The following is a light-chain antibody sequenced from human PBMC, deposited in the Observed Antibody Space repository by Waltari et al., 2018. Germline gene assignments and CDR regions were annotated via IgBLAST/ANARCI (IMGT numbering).Light chain of an antibody. CDR3: SSYTTTNTVV. CDR2: EVN. Sequence: QSALTQPASVSGSPGQSITIPCPGSSNDVGAYNYVSWYQQHPGKAPNLIIYEVNNRPSGISNRFSGSHSGNTASLTISGLQADDEAYYHCSSYTTTNTVVFGGGTTLTVL. CDR1: SNDVGAYNY. V-gene: IGLV2-14*01. J-gene: IGLJ2*01.